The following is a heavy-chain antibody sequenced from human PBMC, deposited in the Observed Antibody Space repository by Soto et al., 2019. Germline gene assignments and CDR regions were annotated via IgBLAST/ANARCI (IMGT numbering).Heavy chain of an antibody. Sequence: PGESLKISCKGSGYSFTSYWIGWVRQMPGKGLEWMGIIYPGDSDTRYSPSFQGQVTISADKSISTAYLQWSSLKASDTAMYYCARQYCTNGVCYMMDVWGQGTTVTVSS. CDR2: IYPGDSDT. V-gene: IGHV5-51*01. CDR3: ARQYCTNGVCYMMDV. CDR1: GYSFTSYW. D-gene: IGHD2-8*01. J-gene: IGHJ6*02.